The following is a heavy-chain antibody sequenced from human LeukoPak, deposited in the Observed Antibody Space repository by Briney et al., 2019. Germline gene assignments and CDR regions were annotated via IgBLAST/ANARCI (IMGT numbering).Heavy chain of an antibody. J-gene: IGHJ4*02. CDR2: IKEDGSYK. CDR3: ARDIGYLAFDY. Sequence: GGSLRLXCAASGFTFSSYWMTSVRPAPGGGLEGVAKIKEDGSYKYYVDSVKGRFSIAKDNAKNSLYLQMNSLRGEDTAVYYCARDIGYLAFDYWGQGTLVTVSS. D-gene: IGHD2-15*01. CDR1: GFTFSSYW. V-gene: IGHV3-7*01.